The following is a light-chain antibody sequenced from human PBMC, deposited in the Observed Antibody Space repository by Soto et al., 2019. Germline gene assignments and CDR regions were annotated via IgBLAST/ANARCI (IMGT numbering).Light chain of an antibody. CDR2: GAS. CDR1: PSVTRNS. Sequence: EIVMTQSPATVSGCPGGRGRLSCRASPSVTRNSLAWYQQRPGQPPRLLISGASTRATGIPDRFSGSGSGTDFTLTISRLETEDFAMYFCQQYGSSPTFGQGTKVDI. CDR3: QQYGSSPT. J-gene: IGKJ1*01. V-gene: IGKV3-20*01.